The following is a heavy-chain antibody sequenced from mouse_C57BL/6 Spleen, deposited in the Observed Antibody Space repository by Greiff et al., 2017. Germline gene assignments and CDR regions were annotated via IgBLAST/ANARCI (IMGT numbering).Heavy chain of an antibody. CDR3: ARRDDYDEGYAMDY. D-gene: IGHD2-4*01. Sequence: VKLQQPGAELVKPGASVKMSCKASGYTFTSYWITWVKQRPGQGLEWIGDIYPGSGSTNYNEKFKSKATLTVDTSSSTAYMQLSSLTSEDSAVYYCARRDDYDEGYAMDYWGQGTSVTVSS. J-gene: IGHJ4*01. CDR1: GYTFTSYW. CDR2: IYPGSGST. V-gene: IGHV1-55*01.